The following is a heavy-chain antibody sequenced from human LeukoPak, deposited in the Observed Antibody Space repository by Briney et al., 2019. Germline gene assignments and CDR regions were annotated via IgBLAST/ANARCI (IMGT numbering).Heavy chain of an antibody. CDR2: INHSGST. V-gene: IGHV4-34*01. Sequence: SETLSLTCAVFGGSFSGYYWSWIRQPPGKGLEWIGEINHSGSTNYNPSLKSRVTISVDTSKNQFSLKLSSVTAADTAVYYCARRVCCSGGNCKNGMDVWGQGTTVTVSS. J-gene: IGHJ6*02. CDR1: GGSFSGYY. CDR3: ARRVCCSGGNCKNGMDV. D-gene: IGHD2-15*01.